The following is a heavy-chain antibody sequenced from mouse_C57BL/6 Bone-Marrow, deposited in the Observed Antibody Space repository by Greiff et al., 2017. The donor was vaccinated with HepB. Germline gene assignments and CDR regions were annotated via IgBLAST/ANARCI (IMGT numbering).Heavy chain of an antibody. CDR3: ASRLRGFDY. Sequence: QVQLQQSGPELVKPGASVKISCKASGYAFSSSWMNWVKQRPGKGLEWIGRIYPGDGDTNYNGKFKGKATLTADKSSSTAYMQLSSLTSEDSAVYFCASRLRGFDYWGQGTTLTVSS. CDR2: IYPGDGDT. D-gene: IGHD1-1*01. V-gene: IGHV1-82*01. J-gene: IGHJ2*01. CDR1: GYAFSSSW.